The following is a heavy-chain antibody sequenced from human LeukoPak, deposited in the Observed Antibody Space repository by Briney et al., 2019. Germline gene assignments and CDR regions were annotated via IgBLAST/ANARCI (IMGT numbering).Heavy chain of an antibody. CDR2: IYYSGST. CDR1: GGSISSGGYY. D-gene: IGHD3-22*01. CDR3: ARAPNYYDSSGYLTTGS. J-gene: IGHJ4*02. Sequence: PSETLSLTCTVSGGSISSGGYYWSWIRQHPGKGLEWFGDIYYSGSTYYNPSLKSRVTISVDTSKNQFSLKLSSVTAADTAVYYCARAPNYYDSSGYLTTGSWGQGTLVTVSS. V-gene: IGHV4-31*03.